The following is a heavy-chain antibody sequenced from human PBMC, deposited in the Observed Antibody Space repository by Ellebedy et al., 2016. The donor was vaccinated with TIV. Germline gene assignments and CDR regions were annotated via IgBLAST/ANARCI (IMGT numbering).Heavy chain of an antibody. CDR3: ARDSSGRNY. D-gene: IGHD6-19*01. V-gene: IGHV4-59*12. CDR2: VYYTGSG. J-gene: IGHJ4*02. CDR1: AGSISNYY. Sequence: SETLSLTCTVSAGSISNYYWSWLRQSPGKGLEWIGYVYYTGSGTYNPSLKSRVTISMDSVQKQFSLKLSSATAADTAVYYCARDSSGRNYWGRGTQVTVSP.